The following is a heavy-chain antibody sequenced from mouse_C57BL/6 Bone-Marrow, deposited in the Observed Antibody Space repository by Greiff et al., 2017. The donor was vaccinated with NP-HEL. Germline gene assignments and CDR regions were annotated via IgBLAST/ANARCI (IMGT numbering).Heavy chain of an antibody. D-gene: IGHD1-1*01. Sequence: VQLKESGAELVRPGASVKLSCTASGFNIKDDYMHWVKQRPEQGLEWIGWIDPENGDTEYASKFQGKATITADTSSNTAYLQLSSLTSEDTAVYYCTCRSPYWYFDVWGTGTTVTVSS. CDR3: TCRSPYWYFDV. V-gene: IGHV14-4*01. CDR1: GFNIKDDY. CDR2: IDPENGDT. J-gene: IGHJ1*03.